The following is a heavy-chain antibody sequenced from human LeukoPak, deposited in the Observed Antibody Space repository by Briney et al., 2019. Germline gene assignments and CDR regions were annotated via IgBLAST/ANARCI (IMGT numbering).Heavy chain of an antibody. CDR3: ARDNYDFWSGYLAYYYYYMDV. D-gene: IGHD3-3*01. Sequence: GGSLRLSCAASGFTFSSYWMHWVRQAPGKGLVWVSRINSDGSSTSYADSVKGRFTISRDNAKNSLYLQMNSLRAEDTAVYYCARDNYDFWSGYLAYYYYYMDVWGKGTTVTVSS. CDR2: INSDGSST. V-gene: IGHV3-74*01. J-gene: IGHJ6*03. CDR1: GFTFSSYW.